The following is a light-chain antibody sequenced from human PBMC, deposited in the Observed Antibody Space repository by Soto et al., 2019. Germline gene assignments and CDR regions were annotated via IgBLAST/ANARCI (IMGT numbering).Light chain of an antibody. CDR1: SSNIGSNT. CDR3: AAWDDSLNVV. CDR2: SNN. V-gene: IGLV1-44*01. J-gene: IGLJ2*01. Sequence: QSVLTQPPSASGTPGQRVTISCSGSSSNIGSNTVNWYQQLPGTAPKLLIYSNNQRPSGVPDRFSGSKSGISASLAISGLQSEDEAEYYCAAWDDSLNVVFGGGTKLTVL.